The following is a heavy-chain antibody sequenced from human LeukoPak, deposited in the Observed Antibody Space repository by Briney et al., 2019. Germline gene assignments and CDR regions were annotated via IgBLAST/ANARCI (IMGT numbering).Heavy chain of an antibody. D-gene: IGHD2-21*02. CDR3: ARVPLTAVWGASDI. V-gene: IGHV4-59*01. CDR2: IYYSGST. CDR1: GGSISSYY. J-gene: IGHJ3*02. Sequence: SETLSLTCTVSGGSISSYYWSWIRQPPGKGLEWIGYIYYSGSTNYNPSLKSRVTVSVDTSKNQFSLKLSSVTAADTAVYYCARVPLTAVWGASDIWGQGTMVTVSS.